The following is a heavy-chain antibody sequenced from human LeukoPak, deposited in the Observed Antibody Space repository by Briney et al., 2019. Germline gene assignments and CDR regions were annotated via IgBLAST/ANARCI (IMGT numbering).Heavy chain of an antibody. Sequence: GASVKVSCKASGYTFTSYDISWVRQATGQGLEWMGWMNPNSGNAGYAQRFQGRVTMTRNNSISTAYMELTSLRSEDTAVYYCGRPQQRGSWTQRALDYWGQGALVTVSS. CDR3: GRPQQRGSWTQRALDY. J-gene: IGHJ4*02. CDR1: GYTFTSYD. V-gene: IGHV1-8*01. D-gene: IGHD3-10*01. CDR2: MNPNSGNA.